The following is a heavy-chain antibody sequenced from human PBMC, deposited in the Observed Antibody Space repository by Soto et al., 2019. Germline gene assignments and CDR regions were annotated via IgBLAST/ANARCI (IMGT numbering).Heavy chain of an antibody. CDR3: AGAYCGGDCYTYYFDY. CDR1: GGTFSSYS. V-gene: IGHV1-69*13. CDR2: IIPIFGTA. Sequence: SVKVSCKASGGTFSSYSISWVRQAPGQGLEWMGGIIPIFGTANYAQKFQGRVTITADESTSTAYMELSSLRSEDTAVYYCAGAYCGGDCYTYYFDYWGQGTLVTVSS. D-gene: IGHD2-21*02. J-gene: IGHJ4*02.